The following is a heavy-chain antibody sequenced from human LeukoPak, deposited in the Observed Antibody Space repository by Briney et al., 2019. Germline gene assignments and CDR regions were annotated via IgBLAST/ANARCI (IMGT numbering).Heavy chain of an antibody. J-gene: IGHJ4*02. CDR3: ARGCYYDSSDYCTFDY. D-gene: IGHD3-22*01. V-gene: IGHV4-31*03. CDR2: IYYSGST. CDR1: GGSISSGGYY. Sequence: SQTLSLTCTVSGGSISSGGYYWTWIRQHPGQGLEWIGYIYYSGSTYYNPSLKSRVTMSVDTSKNQFSLKLSSVTAADTAVYYCARGCYYDSSDYCTFDYWGQGALVTVSS.